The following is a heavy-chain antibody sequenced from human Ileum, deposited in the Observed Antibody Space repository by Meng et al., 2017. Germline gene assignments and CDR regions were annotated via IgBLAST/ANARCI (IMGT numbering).Heavy chain of an antibody. J-gene: IGHJ4*01. CDR1: SGSLTSSGSY. D-gene: IGHD4-17*01. CDR3: ARGTDYGDSYYFDF. V-gene: IGHV4-39*02. CDR2: IYYLGTT. Sequence: QLQLQVSGPGLLEPSETLSLTCVVSSGSLTSSGSYWGWVRQSPGKGLEWIATIYYLGTTYYNPSLKSRVTISIDTSKSQVSLEMASVVAADSGLFYCARGTDYGDSYYFDFWGPGFLVTVSS.